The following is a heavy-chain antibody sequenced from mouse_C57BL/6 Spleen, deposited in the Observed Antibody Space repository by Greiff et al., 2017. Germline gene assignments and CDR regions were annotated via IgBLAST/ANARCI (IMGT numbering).Heavy chain of an antibody. D-gene: IGHD3-2*02. Sequence: EVKLVESGPGLVKPSQSLSLTCSVTGYSITSGYYWNWIRQFPGNKLEWMGYISYDGSNNYNPSLKNRISITRDTSKNQFFLKLNSVTTEDTATYYCAREAQSLDYWGQGTTLTVSS. CDR3: AREAQSLDY. J-gene: IGHJ2*01. V-gene: IGHV3-6*01. CDR1: GYSITSGYY. CDR2: ISYDGSN.